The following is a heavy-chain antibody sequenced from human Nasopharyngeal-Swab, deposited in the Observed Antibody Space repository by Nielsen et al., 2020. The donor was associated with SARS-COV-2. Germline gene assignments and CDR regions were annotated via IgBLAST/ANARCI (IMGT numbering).Heavy chain of an antibody. CDR1: GGSISSGDYY. D-gene: IGHD3-3*01. CDR3: ARANIPEITIFGVVRRTGMDV. V-gene: IGHV4-61*08. Sequence: GSLRLSCTVSGGSISSGDYYWSWIRQPPGKGLEWIGYIYYSGSTNYNPSLKSRVTISVDTSKNQFSLKLSSVTAADTAVYYCARANIPEITIFGVVRRTGMDVWGQGTTVTVSS. CDR2: IYYSGST. J-gene: IGHJ6*02.